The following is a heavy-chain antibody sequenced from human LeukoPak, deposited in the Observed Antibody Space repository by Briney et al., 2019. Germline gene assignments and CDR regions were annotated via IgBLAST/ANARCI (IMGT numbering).Heavy chain of an antibody. CDR1: GFTFDDYA. CDR2: ISWNSGSI. V-gene: IGHV3-9*01. D-gene: IGHD1-26*01. J-gene: IGHJ4*02. Sequence: PGRSLRLSCAASGFTFDDYAMHWVRQAPGKGLEWVSGISWNSGSIGYADSVKGRFTISRDNAKNSLYLQMNSLRAEDTAVYYCARDHIVGASPFDYWGQGTLVTVSS. CDR3: ARDHIVGASPFDY.